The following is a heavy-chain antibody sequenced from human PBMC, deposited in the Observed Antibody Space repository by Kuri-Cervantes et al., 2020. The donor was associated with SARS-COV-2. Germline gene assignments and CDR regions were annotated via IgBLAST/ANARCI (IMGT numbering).Heavy chain of an antibody. Sequence: ASVKVSCKASGYTFTGYYMHWVRQAPGQGLEWMGWINPNSGGTNYAQKFQGRATMTRDTSISTAYMELSRLRSDDTAVYYCARVERGFRRHNWFDPWGQGTLVTVSS. CDR2: INPNSGGT. V-gene: IGHV1-2*02. CDR3: ARVERGFRRHNWFDP. CDR1: GYTFTGYY. D-gene: IGHD3-3*01. J-gene: IGHJ5*02.